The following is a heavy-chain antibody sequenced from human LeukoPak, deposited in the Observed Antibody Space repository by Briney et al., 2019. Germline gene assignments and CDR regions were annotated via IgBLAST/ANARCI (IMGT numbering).Heavy chain of an antibody. CDR3: ARDTLRDSSPNNWFDP. V-gene: IGHV3-30*04. D-gene: IGHD6-13*01. Sequence: GGSLRLSCAASGFTFSSYAKHWVRQAPGKGLEWVAVISYDGSNKYYADSVKGRFTISRDNSKNTLYLQMNSLRAEDTAVYYCARDTLRDSSPNNWFDPWGQGTLVTVSS. CDR1: GFTFSSYA. J-gene: IGHJ5*02. CDR2: ISYDGSNK.